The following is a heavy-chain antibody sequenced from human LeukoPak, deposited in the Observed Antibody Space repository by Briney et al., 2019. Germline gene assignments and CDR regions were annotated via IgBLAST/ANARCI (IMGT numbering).Heavy chain of an antibody. D-gene: IGHD2-15*01. CDR3: TTRDCSGRNCYSHAY. Sequence: GGSLRLSCAASGFTFNKAWMSWVRQAPGKGLEWVGRIKSNTDGGTTDYAAPVKGRFTISRDDSTNTLSLQMNSLKTEDTAVYYCTTRDCSGRNCYSHAYWGQGTLVTVSS. V-gene: IGHV3-15*01. CDR1: GFTFNKAW. J-gene: IGHJ4*02. CDR2: IKSNTDGGTT.